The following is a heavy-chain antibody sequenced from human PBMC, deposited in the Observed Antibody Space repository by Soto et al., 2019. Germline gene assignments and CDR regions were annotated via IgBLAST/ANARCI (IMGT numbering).Heavy chain of an antibody. J-gene: IGHJ5*02. CDR2: IIPIFGTA. D-gene: IGHD6-13*01. CDR3: AQRAAAGLIAPWFDP. CDR1: GGTFSSYA. V-gene: IGHV1-69*13. Sequence: GASVKVSCKASGGTFSSYAISWVRQAPGQGLEWMGGIIPIFGTANYAQKFQGRVTITADESTSTAYMELSSLRSEDTAVYYCAQRAAAGLIAPWFDPWGQGTLVTVSS.